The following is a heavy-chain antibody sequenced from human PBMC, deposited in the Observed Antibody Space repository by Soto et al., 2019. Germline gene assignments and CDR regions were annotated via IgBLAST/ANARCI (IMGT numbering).Heavy chain of an antibody. J-gene: IGHJ3*02. CDR1: GFTFSSYA. D-gene: IGHD3-22*01. V-gene: IGHV3-23*01. CDR3: ANTDYYDSSGYWSSMRAFDI. CDR2: ISGSGGST. Sequence: PGGSLRLSCAASGFTFSSYAMSWVRQAPGKGLEWVSAISGSGGSTYYADSVKGRFTISRDNSKNTLYLQMNSLRAEDTAVYYCANTDYYDSSGYWSSMRAFDIWGQGTMVTVSS.